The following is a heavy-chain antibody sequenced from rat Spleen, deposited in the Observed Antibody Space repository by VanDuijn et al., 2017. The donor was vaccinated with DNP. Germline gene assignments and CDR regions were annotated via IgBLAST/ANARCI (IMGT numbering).Heavy chain of an antibody. Sequence: EVQLVESGGGLVQPGRSLKLSCVASGFTFNNYWMTWIRQVPGKGLEWVASITSSGGSTYYPDSVKGRFAISRDNAESTLYLQMNNLGSEDTATYYCARGDYGSFHYALDAWGQGSSVTVS. V-gene: IGHV5-31*01. J-gene: IGHJ4*01. CDR3: ARGDYGSFHYALDA. CDR2: ITSSGGST. D-gene: IGHD1-6*01. CDR1: GFTFNNYW.